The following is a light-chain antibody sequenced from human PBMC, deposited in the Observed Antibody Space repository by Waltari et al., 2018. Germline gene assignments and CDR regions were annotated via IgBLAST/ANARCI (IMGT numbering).Light chain of an antibody. CDR3: ASWDDSLNGHWV. V-gene: IGLV1-44*01. J-gene: IGLJ3*02. Sequence: QSVLTQPPSASGTPGQRVTTSCSGTSSNPGHNVVTCYQQVPGPAPKLLTYRNHLRPSGCPDRFSASKSGTSASLAISGLQSEDEAEYYCASWDDSLNGHWVFGGGTKVTVL. CDR2: RNH. CDR1: SSNPGHNV.